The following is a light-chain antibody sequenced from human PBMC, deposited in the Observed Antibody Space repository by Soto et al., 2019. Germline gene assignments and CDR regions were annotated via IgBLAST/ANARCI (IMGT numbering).Light chain of an antibody. CDR1: SGHSSYA. CDR3: QTWGTGIQV. Sequence: QPVLTQSPSASASLGASVKLTCTLSSGHSSYAIAWHQQQPEQGPRYLMKLNSDGSHSKGDGIPDRVSGSSSGAERYLTISSLQSEDEADFYCQTWGTGIQVFGGGTKLTVL. CDR2: LNSDGSH. J-gene: IGLJ2*01. V-gene: IGLV4-69*01.